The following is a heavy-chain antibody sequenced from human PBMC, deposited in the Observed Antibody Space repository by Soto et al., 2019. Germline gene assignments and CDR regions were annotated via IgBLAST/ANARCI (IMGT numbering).Heavy chain of an antibody. CDR3: ARDDTGPLYYFDY. CDR2: IKQDGSEK. CDR1: GFTFSSYW. D-gene: IGHD2-8*02. V-gene: IGHV3-7*01. J-gene: IGHJ4*02. Sequence: PGGSLRLSCAASGFTFSSYWMSWVRQSPGKGLEWVANIKQDGSEKYYVDSVKGRFTISRDNAKNSLYLQMNSLRAEDTAVYYCARDDTGPLYYFDYWGQGTLVTVSS.